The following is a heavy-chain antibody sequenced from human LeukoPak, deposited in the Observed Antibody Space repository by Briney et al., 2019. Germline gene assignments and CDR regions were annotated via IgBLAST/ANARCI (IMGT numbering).Heavy chain of an antibody. CDR2: INPNSGGT. Sequence: GASVKVSCKASGYTFTGYYMHWVRQAPGQGLEWMGWINPNSGGTNYAQKFQGRVTMTRDTSISTAYMELSRLRSDDTAVYYCARESDRGYCSSTSCMYPDAFDIWGQGTMVTVSS. V-gene: IGHV1-2*02. CDR3: ARESDRGYCSSTSCMYPDAFDI. D-gene: IGHD2-2*01. J-gene: IGHJ3*02. CDR1: GYTFTGYY.